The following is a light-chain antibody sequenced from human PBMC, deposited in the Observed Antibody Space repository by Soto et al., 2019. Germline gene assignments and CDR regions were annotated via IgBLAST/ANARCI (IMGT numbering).Light chain of an antibody. V-gene: IGKV3-20*01. Sequence: EMVLTQSPGTLSLSPGERATLSYRASQSVSSSYLAWYQQKPGQAPRLLIYDASSRATGIPDRFSGSGSGTDFTLTISRLEPEDFAVYYCQQYGSSLYTFGQGTKLEIK. CDR2: DAS. CDR3: QQYGSSLYT. J-gene: IGKJ2*01. CDR1: QSVSSSY.